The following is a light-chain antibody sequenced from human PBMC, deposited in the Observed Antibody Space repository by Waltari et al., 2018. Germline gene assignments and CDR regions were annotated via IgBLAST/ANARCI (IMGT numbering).Light chain of an antibody. Sequence: SALTQPASVSGSPGESITISCTGTDSDIGSYKYVSWYQQYPGKAPKLLIYDVYALPSGVSERCPGSKSVNTASLTSSGLQAEDEAEYFCSSYTSICTGRIGGGTKVRVL. J-gene: IGLJ2*01. CDR3: SSYTSICTGR. CDR1: DSDIGSYKY. V-gene: IGLV2-14*01. CDR2: DVY.